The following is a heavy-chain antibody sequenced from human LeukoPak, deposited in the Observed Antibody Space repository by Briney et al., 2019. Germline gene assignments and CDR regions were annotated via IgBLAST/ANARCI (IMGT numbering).Heavy chain of an antibody. D-gene: IGHD1-26*01. V-gene: IGHV3-49*04. CDR3: TRILLKWELPGSDAFDI. CDR1: GFTFGDYG. J-gene: IGHJ3*02. CDR2: IRSKAYGATT. Sequence: PGGSLRLSCITSGFTFGDYGLSWVRQAPGKGLEWVGFIRSKAYGATTEYAASLKDRFTISRDDSKSIAYLQVNSLKTEDTAVYYCTRILLKWELPGSDAFDIWGEGAMVTVSS.